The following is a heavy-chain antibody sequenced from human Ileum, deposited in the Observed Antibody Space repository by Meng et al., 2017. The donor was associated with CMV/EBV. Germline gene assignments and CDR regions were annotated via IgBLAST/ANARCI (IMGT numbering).Heavy chain of an antibody. CDR3: AQTGPVRDYFQS. D-gene: IGHD1-1*01. Sequence: QIAFKRSGPTLVKPPQTLTLACTFSWFYLTRSGMGVGWIRQPPGKALEWLALIYWDDDKRYSPSLNNRLTITKDASKNQVVLSMTSMGPVDTATYYCAQTGPVRDYFQSWGQGTLVTVSS. J-gene: IGHJ4*02. CDR2: IYWDDDK. CDR1: WFYLTRSGMG. V-gene: IGHV2-5*02.